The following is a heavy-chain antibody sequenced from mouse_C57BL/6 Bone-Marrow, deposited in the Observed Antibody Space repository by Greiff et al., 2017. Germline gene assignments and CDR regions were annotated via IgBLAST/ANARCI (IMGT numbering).Heavy chain of an antibody. Sequence: VQLKQPGAELVRPGSSVKLSCKASGYTFTSYWMDWVKQRPGQGLEWIGNIYPSDSETHYNQKFKDKATLTVDKSSSTAYMQLSSLTSEDSAVYYCARGDYYGSSYGAMDYWGQGTSVTVSS. V-gene: IGHV1-61*01. CDR3: ARGDYYGSSYGAMDY. CDR1: GYTFTSYW. J-gene: IGHJ4*01. CDR2: IYPSDSET. D-gene: IGHD1-1*01.